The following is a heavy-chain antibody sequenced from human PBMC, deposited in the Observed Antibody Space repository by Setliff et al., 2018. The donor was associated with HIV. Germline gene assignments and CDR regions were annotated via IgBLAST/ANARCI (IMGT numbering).Heavy chain of an antibody. V-gene: IGHV4-28*01. J-gene: IGHJ2*01. D-gene: IGHD3-10*01. Sequence: LSLTCVVSGYSVSSSYWWGWIRQPPGKGLEWIGWIGYIYKGGSTYYNPSLKSRVTMSEDTSKNQFSLKLRSVTAVDTAVYYCARSALWFGEADWYFDLWGRGTLVTVSS. CDR2: IYKGGST. CDR1: GYSVSSSYW. CDR3: ARSALWFGEADWYFDL.